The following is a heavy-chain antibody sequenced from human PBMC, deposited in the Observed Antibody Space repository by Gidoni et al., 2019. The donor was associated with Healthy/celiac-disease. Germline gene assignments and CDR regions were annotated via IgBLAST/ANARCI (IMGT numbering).Heavy chain of an antibody. D-gene: IGHD3-22*01. CDR2: ISGSGGST. Sequence: EVQLFESGGGLVQPGGSLRLSCAASGFTFSSHAMSWVRQAPGKGLEWVSAISGSGGSTYYADSVKGRFTISRDNSKNTLYLQMNSLRAGDTAVYYCAKDNRVVTSKSAFDIWGQGTMVTVSS. CDR3: AKDNRVVTSKSAFDI. V-gene: IGHV3-23*01. CDR1: GFTFSSHA. J-gene: IGHJ3*02.